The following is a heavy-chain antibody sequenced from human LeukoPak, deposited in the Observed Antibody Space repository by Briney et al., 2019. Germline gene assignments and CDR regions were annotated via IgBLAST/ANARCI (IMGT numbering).Heavy chain of an antibody. CDR2: IRYDGSNK. V-gene: IGHV3-30*02. J-gene: IGHJ4*02. CDR1: GFTFYMYA. CDR3: AKGSDLWFGET. Sequence: GGSLTLSCQASGFTFYMYAMSWVRQAPGKGLEWVAFIRYDGSNKYYADSVKGRFTISRDNSKNTLYLQMNSLRADDTAVYYCAKGSDLWFGETWGQGTLVTVSS. D-gene: IGHD3-10*01.